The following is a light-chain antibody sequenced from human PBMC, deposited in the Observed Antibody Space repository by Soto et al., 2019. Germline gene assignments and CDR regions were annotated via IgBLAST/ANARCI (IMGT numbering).Light chain of an antibody. CDR1: QSLVHSDGIAY. V-gene: IGKV2-30*02. CDR3: MQGTHWPIT. CDR2: KVS. Sequence: EVVMTHSPLSLPVTLGRPSSISCRSNQSLVHSDGIAYFSWFQQRPGRSPRRLIYKVSNRDSGVPARFSGRGSGTDFALKISRVEAEDVGVYYCMQGTHWPITFGQGTRLEIK. J-gene: IGKJ5*01.